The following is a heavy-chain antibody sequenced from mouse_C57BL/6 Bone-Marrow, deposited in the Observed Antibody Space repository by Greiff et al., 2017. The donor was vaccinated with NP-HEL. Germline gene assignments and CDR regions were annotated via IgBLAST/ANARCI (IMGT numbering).Heavy chain of an antibody. V-gene: IGHV14-4*01. CDR3: TRGLPAWFAY. J-gene: IGHJ3*01. CDR1: GFNIKDDY. Sequence: EVQLQQSGAELVRPGASVKLSCTASGFNIKDDYMHWVKQRPEQGLEWIGWIDPENGDTEYASKFQGKATITADTSSNTAYLQLSSLKSEDTAVYYCTRGLPAWFAYWGQGTLVTVSA. CDR2: IDPENGDT. D-gene: IGHD2-4*01.